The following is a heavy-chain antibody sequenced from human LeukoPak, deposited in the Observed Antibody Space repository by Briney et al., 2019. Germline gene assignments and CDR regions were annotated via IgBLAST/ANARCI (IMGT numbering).Heavy chain of an antibody. J-gene: IGHJ4*02. V-gene: IGHV3-30*02. CDR3: AKDPETQVY. Sequence: GGALRLSCAASGFTFSSYGRHWVGQAPGKGLEGGAFIRYDGSNKYYADSVKGRFTISRDNSKNTLYLQMNSLRAEDTAVYYCAKDPETQVYWGQGTLVTVSS. CDR2: IRYDGSNK. CDR1: GFTFSSYG.